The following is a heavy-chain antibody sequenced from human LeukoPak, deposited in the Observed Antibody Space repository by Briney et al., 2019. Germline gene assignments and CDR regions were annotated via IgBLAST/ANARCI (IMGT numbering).Heavy chain of an antibody. CDR1: GYTFTSYG. V-gene: IGHV1-18*01. CDR2: ISVYNVNT. CDR3: ARHLYDFWSGYSFDY. Sequence: ASVKVSCKASGYTFTSYGISWVRQAPGQGLEWVGWISVYNVNTNYAQKLQGRVTMTTDTSTSTAYMELRSLRSDDTAVYYCARHLYDFWSGYSFDYWGQGTLVTVSS. D-gene: IGHD3-3*01. J-gene: IGHJ4*02.